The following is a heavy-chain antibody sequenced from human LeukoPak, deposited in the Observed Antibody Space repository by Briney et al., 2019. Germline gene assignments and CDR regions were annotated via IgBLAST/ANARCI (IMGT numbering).Heavy chain of an antibody. Sequence: SETLSLTCAVYGGSFSGYYWSWIRQPPGKGLEWIGEINHSGSTNYNPSLKSRVTISVDTSKNQFSLKLSSVTAADTAVYYCASARVQTTYYYYYYMDVWGKGTTVTVSS. D-gene: IGHD1-14*01. CDR2: INHSGST. V-gene: IGHV4-34*01. CDR1: GGSFSGYY. CDR3: ASARVQTTYYYYYYMDV. J-gene: IGHJ6*03.